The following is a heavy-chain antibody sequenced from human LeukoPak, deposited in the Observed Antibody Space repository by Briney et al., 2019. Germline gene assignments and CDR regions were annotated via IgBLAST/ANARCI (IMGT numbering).Heavy chain of an antibody. J-gene: IGHJ4*02. Sequence: ASVKVSCKASGYTFTSYYMHWVRRAPGQGLEWMGIINPSGGSTNYAQKFQGRVTMTRDTTTSTVYMELSSLRSEDTAVYYCARDQGVTMIEPPDYWGQGTLVTVSS. CDR2: INPSGGST. CDR1: GYTFTSYY. CDR3: ARDQGVTMIEPPDY. V-gene: IGHV1-46*01. D-gene: IGHD3-22*01.